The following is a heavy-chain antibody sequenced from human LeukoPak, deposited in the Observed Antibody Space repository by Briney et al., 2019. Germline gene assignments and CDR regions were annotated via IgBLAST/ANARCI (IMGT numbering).Heavy chain of an antibody. D-gene: IGHD4-17*01. V-gene: IGHV3-48*03. Sequence: PGGSLRLSCAASGFTFSSYEMNWVRQAPGKGLEWVSYISSSGSTIYYADSVKGRFTISRDNAKNSLYLQMNSLGAEDTAVYYCARVGYGDFYFDYWGQGTLVTVSS. CDR1: GFTFSSYE. J-gene: IGHJ4*02. CDR3: ARVGYGDFYFDY. CDR2: ISSSGSTI.